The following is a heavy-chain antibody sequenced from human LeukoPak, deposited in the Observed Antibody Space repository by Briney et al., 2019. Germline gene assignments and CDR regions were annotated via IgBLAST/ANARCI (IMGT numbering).Heavy chain of an antibody. J-gene: IGHJ4*02. CDR3: TTDEPPDYFGGASHGY. D-gene: IGHD3-10*01. CDR1: GFTFSNAW. V-gene: IGHV3-15*01. CDR2: IKRKTDGGTI. Sequence: GGSLRLSCAASGFTFSNAWMSWVRQAPGKGPEWVGRIKRKTDGGTIDYAAPVKGRFTLSRDDSKNTLYLEMNSLKIEDTAVYYCTTDEPPDYFGGASHGYWGQGTLVTVSS.